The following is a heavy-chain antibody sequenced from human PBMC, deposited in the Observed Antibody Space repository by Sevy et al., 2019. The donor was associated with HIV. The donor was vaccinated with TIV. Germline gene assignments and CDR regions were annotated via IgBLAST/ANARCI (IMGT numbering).Heavy chain of an antibody. Sequence: GGSLRLSCSASEFTFSKYAMSWVRQAPGKGLEWVASVSGSGAGTNYADSVRGRFTISRDNSKDTLYLQMTSLRAEDTAVYYCAKALYYYDSSAYFSHFDSWGQGPPVTVSS. CDR1: EFTFSKYA. V-gene: IGHV3-23*01. CDR3: AKALYYYDSSAYFSHFDS. J-gene: IGHJ4*02. D-gene: IGHD3-22*01. CDR2: VSGSGAGT.